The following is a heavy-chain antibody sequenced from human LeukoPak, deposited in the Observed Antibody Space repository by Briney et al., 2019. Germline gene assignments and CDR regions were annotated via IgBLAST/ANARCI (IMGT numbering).Heavy chain of an antibody. CDR1: GFTVSSNY. Sequence: GGSLRLSCAASGFTVSSNYMSWVRQAPGKGLEWVSVISGSGGSTYYADSVKGRFTISRDNSKNTLYLQMNSLRAEDTAVYYCAKDTYYYNSSGYYPPAFDYWGQGTLVTVSS. D-gene: IGHD3-22*01. CDR3: AKDTYYYNSSGYYPPAFDY. CDR2: ISGSGGST. V-gene: IGHV3-23*01. J-gene: IGHJ4*02.